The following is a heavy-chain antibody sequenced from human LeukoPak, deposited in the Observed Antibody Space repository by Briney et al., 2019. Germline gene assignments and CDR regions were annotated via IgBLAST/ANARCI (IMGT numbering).Heavy chain of an antibody. Sequence: ASVKVSCKASGYTFTSYGISWVRQAPGQGLEWMGWISAYNGNANYAQKLQGRVTMTTDTSTSTAYMELRSLRSDDTAVYYCARDGFGELLYYFDYWGQGTLVTVSS. CDR2: ISAYNGNA. CDR3: ARDGFGELLYYFDY. CDR1: GYTFTSYG. D-gene: IGHD3-10*01. V-gene: IGHV1-18*01. J-gene: IGHJ4*02.